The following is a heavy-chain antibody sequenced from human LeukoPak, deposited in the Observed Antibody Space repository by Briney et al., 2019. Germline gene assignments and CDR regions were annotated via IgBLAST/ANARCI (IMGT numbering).Heavy chain of an antibody. Sequence: SETLSLTCAVYGGSFSGYYWSWIRQPPGKGLEWIGEINHSGSTNYNPSLKSRVTISVDTSKNQFSLKLSSVIAADTAVYYCARGGYYFDYWGQGTLVTVSS. D-gene: IGHD6-13*01. V-gene: IGHV4-34*01. J-gene: IGHJ4*02. CDR3: ARGGYYFDY. CDR1: GGSFSGYY. CDR2: INHSGST.